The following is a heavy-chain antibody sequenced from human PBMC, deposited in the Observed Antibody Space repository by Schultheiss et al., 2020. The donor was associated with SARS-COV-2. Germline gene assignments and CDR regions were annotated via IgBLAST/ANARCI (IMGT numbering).Heavy chain of an antibody. J-gene: IGHJ6*03. V-gene: IGHV3-11*06. Sequence: GGSLRLSCAASGFTFSDYYMSWIRQAPGKGLEWVSSISSSSSYIYYADSVKGRFTISRDNAKNSLYLQMNSLRAEDTAVYYCARDQSLNRGYSYGGYYYMDVWGKGTTVTVSS. CDR3: ARDQSLNRGYSYGGYYYMDV. CDR1: GFTFSDYY. CDR2: ISSSSSYI. D-gene: IGHD5-18*01.